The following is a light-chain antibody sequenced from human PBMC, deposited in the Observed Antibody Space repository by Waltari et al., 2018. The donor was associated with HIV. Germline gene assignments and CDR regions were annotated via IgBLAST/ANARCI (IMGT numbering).Light chain of an antibody. CDR2: QAS. J-gene: IGKJ1*01. CDR3: QQYIDYWT. V-gene: IGKV1-5*03. Sequence: DIQMTQSPSALSAFVGDRVTIICRASQSISSRLAWYQQKPGKAPKLLISQASSLESGVPSRFSGSGSGTQFTLTISSLQPDDFATYYCQQYIDYWTFGQGTKVEIK. CDR1: QSISSR.